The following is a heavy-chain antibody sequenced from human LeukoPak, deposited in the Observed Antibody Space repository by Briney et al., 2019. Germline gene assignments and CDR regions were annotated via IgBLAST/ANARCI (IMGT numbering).Heavy chain of an antibody. Sequence: GGSLRLSCAASGFTFSSYTMSWVRQAPGKGLEWVSAISGSGGSTYYADSVKGRFTISRDNSKNTLYLQMNSLRAEDTAVYYCAKDLRGGNSVNWGQGTLVTVSS. CDR1: GFTFSSYT. CDR2: ISGSGGST. J-gene: IGHJ4*02. D-gene: IGHD4-23*01. CDR3: AKDLRGGNSVN. V-gene: IGHV3-23*01.